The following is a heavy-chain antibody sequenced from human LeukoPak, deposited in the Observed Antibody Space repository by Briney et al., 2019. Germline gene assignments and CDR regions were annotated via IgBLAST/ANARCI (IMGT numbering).Heavy chain of an antibody. J-gene: IGHJ6*03. CDR1: GFTLSDYY. CDR2: ISSSGSTI. V-gene: IGHV3-11*04. Sequence: GGSLRLSCAASGFTLSDYYMSWIRQAPGKGLEWVSYISSSGSTIYYADSVKGRFTNSRDNAKNSLYLQMNSLRAEDTAVYYCASPPAVAGTKYYYYYMDVWGKGTTVTVSS. D-gene: IGHD6-19*01. CDR3: ASPPAVAGTKYYYYYMDV.